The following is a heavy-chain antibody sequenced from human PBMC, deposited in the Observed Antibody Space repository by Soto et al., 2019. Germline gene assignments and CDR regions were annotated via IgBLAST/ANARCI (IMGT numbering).Heavy chain of an antibody. V-gene: IGHV3-48*01. J-gene: IGHJ5*02. D-gene: IGHD3-16*02. Sequence: GGSLRLSCAASGFTFSSYSMNWVRQAPGKGLEWVSYISSSSSTIYYADSVKGRFTISRDNSKNTLYLQMNSLRAEDTAVYYCAKDYDDYVWGSYRQYNWFDPWGQGTLVTVSS. CDR2: ISSSSSTI. CDR1: GFTFSSYS. CDR3: AKDYDDYVWGSYRQYNWFDP.